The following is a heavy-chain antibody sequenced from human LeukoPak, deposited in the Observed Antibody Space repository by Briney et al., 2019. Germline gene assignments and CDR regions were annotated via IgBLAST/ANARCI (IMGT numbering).Heavy chain of an antibody. Sequence: SETLSLTCTVSGGSISSGSHYWSWIRQPAGKGLEWIGRIYTSGSTNYNPSLKSRVTMSLETSKNQVSLKLSSVTAADTAMYYCARDTGTIFGVEIDYWGQGTLVTVYS. V-gene: IGHV4-61*02. J-gene: IGHJ4*02. CDR1: GGSISSGSHY. CDR2: IYTSGST. D-gene: IGHD3-3*01. CDR3: ARDTGTIFGVEIDY.